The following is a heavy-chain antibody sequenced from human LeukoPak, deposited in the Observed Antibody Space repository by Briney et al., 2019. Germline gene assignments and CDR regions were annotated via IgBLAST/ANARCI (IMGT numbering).Heavy chain of an antibody. CDR2: IYYSGST. J-gene: IGHJ3*02. CDR3: ARRDSSGYNPDAFDI. CDR1: GGSISSYY. V-gene: IGHV4-59*08. D-gene: IGHD3-22*01. Sequence: SETLSLTCTVSGGSISSYYWSWIRQPSGKGLEWIGYIYYSGSTNYNPSLKSRVTISVDTSKNQFSLKLSSVTAADTAVYYCARRDSSGYNPDAFDIWGQGTMVTVSS.